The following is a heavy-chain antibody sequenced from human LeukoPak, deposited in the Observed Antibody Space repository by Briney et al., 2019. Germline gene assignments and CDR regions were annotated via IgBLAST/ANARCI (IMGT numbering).Heavy chain of an antibody. CDR1: GGSISSYY. CDR2: IYTSGST. CDR3: ARGKSSGSYFAFDI. Sequence: PSETLSLTCTVSGGSISSYYWSWIRQPAGKGLEWIGRIYTSGSTNYNPSLKSRVSMSVDTSKNQFSLKLSSVTAADTAVYYCARGKSSGSYFAFDIWGQGTMVTVSS. V-gene: IGHV4-4*07. J-gene: IGHJ3*02. D-gene: IGHD3-10*01.